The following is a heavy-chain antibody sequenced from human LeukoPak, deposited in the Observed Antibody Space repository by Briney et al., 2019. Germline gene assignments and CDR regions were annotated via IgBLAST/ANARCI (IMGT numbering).Heavy chain of an antibody. Sequence: SETLSLTCIVSGGFISNDYWSWIRQPPGKGLEWIGYIYYSGSTNYNPSLKSRVTISVDMSKNQFSLKLSSVTAADTAVYYCARGPSGGANNWFDPWGQGILVTVSS. CDR3: ARGPSGGANNWFDP. D-gene: IGHD2-15*01. V-gene: IGHV4-59*01. CDR2: IYYSGST. CDR1: GGFISNDY. J-gene: IGHJ5*02.